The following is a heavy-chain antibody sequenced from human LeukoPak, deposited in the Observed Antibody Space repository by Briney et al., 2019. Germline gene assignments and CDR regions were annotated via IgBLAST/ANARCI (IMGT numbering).Heavy chain of an antibody. CDR2: IIPIFGTA. D-gene: IGHD3-22*01. V-gene: IGHV1-69*13. Sequence: SVKVSCKASGSIFSSYAISWVRQAPGQGLEWMGGIIPIFGTANYAQKFQGRVTITADESTRTAYMELSSLRSEDTAVYYCASGRDYYDSSGYYYFNYWGQGTLVTVSS. CDR1: GSIFSSYA. CDR3: ASGRDYYDSSGYYYFNY. J-gene: IGHJ4*02.